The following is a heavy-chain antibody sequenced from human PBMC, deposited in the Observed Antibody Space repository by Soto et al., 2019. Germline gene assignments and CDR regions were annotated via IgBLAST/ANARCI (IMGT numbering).Heavy chain of an antibody. Sequence: QVQLQESGPGLVQPSGTLSLTCAVSGGSISSSNWWSWVSQPPGKGLEWIGEIYHSGSTNYNPSLQRRVTISVDKSKHQFSLKLSSVTAADTAVYSCARVESSGWYWEGNWCDPWGQGTLVTVSS. J-gene: IGHJ5*02. D-gene: IGHD6-19*01. CDR3: ARVESSGWYWEGNWCDP. CDR2: IYHSGST. CDR1: GGSISSSNW. V-gene: IGHV4-4*02.